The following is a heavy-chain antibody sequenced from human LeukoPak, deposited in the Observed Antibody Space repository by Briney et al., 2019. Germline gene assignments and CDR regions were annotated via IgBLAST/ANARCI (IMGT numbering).Heavy chain of an antibody. V-gene: IGHV4-59*11. D-gene: IGHD7-27*01. Sequence: SETLSLTCTVSGGSFSSHHWSWIRQPPGKGLEWIGEIHYTGATNYKPSLKSRVTISGDPSKNQFSLRVSSVTAADTAVYYCARGVLGPYYFDLWGRGTLVTVSS. J-gene: IGHJ2*01. CDR3: ARGVLGPYYFDL. CDR2: IHYTGAT. CDR1: GGSFSSHH.